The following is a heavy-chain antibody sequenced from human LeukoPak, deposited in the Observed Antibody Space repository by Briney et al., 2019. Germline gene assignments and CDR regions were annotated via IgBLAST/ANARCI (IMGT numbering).Heavy chain of an antibody. Sequence: SETLSLTCAVYGGSFSGNYWSWIRQPPGKGLEWIGKINQSGSTNYNPSLKSRVTISVDTSKNQFSLKLSAVTAADTAVYYCATVRFTQTPKQQLAHYYYYYMDVWGKGTTVTISS. CDR3: ATVRFTQTPKQQLAHYYYYYMDV. CDR2: INQSGST. J-gene: IGHJ6*03. V-gene: IGHV4-34*01. D-gene: IGHD6-13*01. CDR1: GGSFSGNY.